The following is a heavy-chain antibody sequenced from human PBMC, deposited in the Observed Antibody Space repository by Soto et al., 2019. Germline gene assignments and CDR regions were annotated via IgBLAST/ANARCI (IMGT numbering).Heavy chain of an antibody. CDR1: GGSLSSYY. CDR3: ARRYGGNFDY. D-gene: IGHD3-16*01. V-gene: IGHV4-59*01. Sequence: SETLSLTCAVSGGSLSSYYWSWIRQPPGKGLEWIGYIYYSGSTNYNPSLKSRVTISVDTSKNQFSLKLSSVTAADTAVYYCARRYGGNFDYWGQGTLVTVSS. CDR2: IYYSGST. J-gene: IGHJ4*02.